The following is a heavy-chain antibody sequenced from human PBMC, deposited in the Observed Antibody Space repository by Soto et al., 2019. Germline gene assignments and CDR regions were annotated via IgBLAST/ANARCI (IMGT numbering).Heavy chain of an antibody. CDR2: IYYSGSA. V-gene: IGHV4-39*01. J-gene: IGHJ5*02. Sequence: QQQLQESGPGLVKPSETLSLTCSVSGGSISSVSYYWGWIRQPPGKGLEWIGSIYYSGSAYYSPSLKSRVTMSVDTSKNQLYLELRSVTAADTAVYYSARLHCNSPNCVPLDPWGQGTLVTVSS. CDR3: ARLHCNSPNCVPLDP. CDR1: GGSISSVSYY. D-gene: IGHD2-2*01.